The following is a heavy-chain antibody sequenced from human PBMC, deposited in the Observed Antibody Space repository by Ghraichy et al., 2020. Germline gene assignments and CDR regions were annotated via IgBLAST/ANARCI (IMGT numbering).Heavy chain of an antibody. V-gene: IGHV3-21*01. D-gene: IGHD2-21*01. CDR3: VRARWGYDVVSRSRYFDF. J-gene: IGHJ4*02. CDR1: GFSFSSYD. CDR2: INRGGRGSI. Sequence: GGSLRLSCEASGFSFSSYDMHWVRQAPGKGLEWVSYINRGGRGSIYYAHSVKGRFTLSSDNARNFLSLQMNSLRVDDTAVYYCVRARWGYDVVSRSRYFDFWGQGTQVTVSP.